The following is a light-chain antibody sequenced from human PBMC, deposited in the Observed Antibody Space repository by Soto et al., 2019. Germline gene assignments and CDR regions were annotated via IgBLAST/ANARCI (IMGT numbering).Light chain of an antibody. CDR3: QQYTDWA. CDR2: DAS. CDR1: QNINNW. V-gene: IGKV1-5*01. Sequence: DIQMTQSPSTLSASVGDRVTITCRADQNINNWLAWYQQKPGKAPKLLIYDASTLESGVPSRFSANGSGTEFTLTISSLQPDDFATYYCQQYTDWAFGQGTKVEIK. J-gene: IGKJ1*01.